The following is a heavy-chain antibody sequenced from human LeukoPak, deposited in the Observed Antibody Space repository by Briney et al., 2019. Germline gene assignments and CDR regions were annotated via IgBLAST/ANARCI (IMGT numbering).Heavy chain of an antibody. CDR2: ISGSGGST. Sequence: GGSLRLSCAASGFTFSSYAMSWVRQAPGKGLEWVSAISGSGGSTYYADSVKGRFTISRDNSKNTLYLQMNSLRAEDTAVYYCAKGNYYDSSGYGSYYFDYWGQGTLVTVFS. CDR1: GFTFSSYA. CDR3: AKGNYYDSSGYGSYYFDY. J-gene: IGHJ4*02. V-gene: IGHV3-23*01. D-gene: IGHD3-22*01.